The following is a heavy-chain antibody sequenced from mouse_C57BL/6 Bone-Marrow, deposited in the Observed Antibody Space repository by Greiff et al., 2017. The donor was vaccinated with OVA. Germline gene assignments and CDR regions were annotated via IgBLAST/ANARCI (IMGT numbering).Heavy chain of an antibody. CDR2: ISYSGST. D-gene: IGHD1-1*01. CDR3: ARYPRLLRSYFDY. V-gene: IGHV3-8*01. J-gene: IGHJ2*01. CDR1: GYSITSDY. Sequence: EVKLMESGPGLAKPSQTLSLTCSVTGYSITSDYWNWIRKFPGNKLEYMGYISYSGSTYYNPSLKSRISITRDTSRNQYYLQLNSVTTEDTATYYCARYPRLLRSYFDYGGQGTTLTVSS.